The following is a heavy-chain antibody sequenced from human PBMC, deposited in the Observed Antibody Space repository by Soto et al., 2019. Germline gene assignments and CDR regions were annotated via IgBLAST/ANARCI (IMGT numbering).Heavy chain of an antibody. CDR1: GFAFDNYA. D-gene: IGHD6-19*01. CDR3: AKGLYSSGYFVFDY. J-gene: IGHJ4*02. Sequence: LRLSCVASGFAFDNYAMGWVRQAPGKGLEWVSGISDSGTSTYYADSVKGRFTISRDNSKNTLYLQMNNLRAEDPAVYYCAKGLYSSGYFVFDYWGQGTMVPVYS. V-gene: IGHV3-23*01. CDR2: ISDSGTST.